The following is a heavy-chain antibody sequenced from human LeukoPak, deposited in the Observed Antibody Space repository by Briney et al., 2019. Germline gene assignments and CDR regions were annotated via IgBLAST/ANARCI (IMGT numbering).Heavy chain of an antibody. V-gene: IGHV3-48*04. CDR3: ARGVDCSGGSCYSTGWFDP. J-gene: IGHJ5*02. D-gene: IGHD2-15*01. CDR2: ISSSSSTI. Sequence: GGSLRLSCAASGFTFSSYSMNWVRQAPGKGLEWVSYISSSSSTIYYADSVKGRFTISRDNAKNSLYLQMNSLRAEDTAVYYCARGVDCSGGSCYSTGWFDPWGQGTLVTVSS. CDR1: GFTFSSYS.